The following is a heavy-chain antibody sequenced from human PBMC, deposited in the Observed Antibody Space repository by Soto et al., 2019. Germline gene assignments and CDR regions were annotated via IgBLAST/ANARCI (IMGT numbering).Heavy chain of an antibody. V-gene: IGHV3-21*01. CDR1: GFTFSSYS. CDR2: ISSSSSYI. CDR3: ARLSGYDDAFDI. Sequence: GGSLRLSCAASGFTFSSYSMNWVRQAPGKGLEWVSSISSSSSYIYYADSVKGRFTISRDNAKNSLYLQMNSLRAEDTAVYYCARLSGYDDAFDIWGQGTMVTVSS. J-gene: IGHJ3*02. D-gene: IGHD5-12*01.